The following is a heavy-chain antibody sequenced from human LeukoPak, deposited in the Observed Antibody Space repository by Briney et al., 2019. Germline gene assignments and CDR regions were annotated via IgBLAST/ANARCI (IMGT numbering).Heavy chain of an antibody. CDR3: ARESITIFGVVIHENWFDP. J-gene: IGHJ5*02. D-gene: IGHD3-3*01. Sequence: ASVKVSCKASGYTFTSYAMHWVRQAPGQRLEWMGWINAGNGNTKYSQKFQGRVTITRDTSASTAYMELSSLRSEDTAVYYCARESITIFGVVIHENWFDPWGQGTLVTVSS. CDR2: INAGNGNT. CDR1: GYTFTSYA. V-gene: IGHV1-3*01.